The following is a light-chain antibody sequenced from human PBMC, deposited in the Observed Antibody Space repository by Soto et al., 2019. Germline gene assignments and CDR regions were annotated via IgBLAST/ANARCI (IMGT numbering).Light chain of an antibody. J-gene: IGKJ4*01. CDR3: QQYYSYPLT. CDR1: RDVGSD. Sequence: MNQSPSSLSASVGEKIIITCRASRDVGSDVSWYQQKPGQAPKLLIYAASNLYTGVPSRFSGSRSGTEFTLTISSLQPEDFATYYCQQYYSYPLTFGGGTKVDI. CDR2: AAS. V-gene: IGKV1-17*01.